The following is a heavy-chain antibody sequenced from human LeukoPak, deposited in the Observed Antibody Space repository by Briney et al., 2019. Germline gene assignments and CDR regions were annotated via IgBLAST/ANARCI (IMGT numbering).Heavy chain of an antibody. V-gene: IGHV4-39*07. CDR1: GGSISSSSYY. J-gene: IGHJ4*02. D-gene: IGHD3-22*01. CDR2: IYYSGST. Sequence: SETLSLTCTVSGGSISSSSYYWGWIRQPPGKGLEWIGSIYYSGSTYYNPSLKSRVTISVDTSKNQFSLKLSSVTAADTAVYYCARGNYPAYDSSGPYYDYWGQGTLVTVSS. CDR3: ARGNYPAYDSSGPYYDY.